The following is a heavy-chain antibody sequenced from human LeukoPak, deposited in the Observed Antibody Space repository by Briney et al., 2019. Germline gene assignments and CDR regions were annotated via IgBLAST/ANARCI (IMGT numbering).Heavy chain of an antibody. CDR3: AKLEYSSGWYDDRSAFDI. J-gene: IGHJ3*02. CDR2: IKQDGSEK. D-gene: IGHD6-19*01. Sequence: GGSLRLSCAASGFTFSSYWMSWVRQAPGKGLEWVANIKQDGSEKYYVDSVKGRFTISRDNAKNSLYLQMNSLRAEDTAVYYCAKLEYSSGWYDDRSAFDIWGQGTMVTVSS. CDR1: GFTFSSYW. V-gene: IGHV3-7*03.